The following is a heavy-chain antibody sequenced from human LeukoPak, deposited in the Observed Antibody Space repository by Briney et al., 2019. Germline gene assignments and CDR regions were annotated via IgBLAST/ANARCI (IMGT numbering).Heavy chain of an antibody. CDR1: GFTFSNYN. Sequence: GGSLRLSCVASGFTFSNYNMNWVRQAPGKGLEWLAYISSSSRIIYHADSVKGRFTLSRDNAKNSLYLQMNSLRAEDTAVYYCAGTDGISPDYFEYWGQGTLVTVSS. CDR2: ISSSSRII. D-gene: IGHD5-24*01. CDR3: AGTDGISPDYFEY. J-gene: IGHJ4*02. V-gene: IGHV3-48*04.